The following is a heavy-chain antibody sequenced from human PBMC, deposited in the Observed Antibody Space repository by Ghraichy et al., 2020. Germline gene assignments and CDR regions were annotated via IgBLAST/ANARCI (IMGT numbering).Heavy chain of an antibody. CDR3: ARDRTYDSSDQRYYYYHMDV. CDR2: INWDGAGK. D-gene: IGHD3-22*01. V-gene: IGHV3-43*01. CDR1: GFSFGDYN. J-gene: IGHJ6*03. Sequence: RGSLRLSCAASGFSFGDYNMHWVRQAPGKGLEWVSLINWDGAGKYYADSVKGRFTISRDNSKNSLYLQMNSLRTEDTAFYYCARDRTYDSSDQRYYYYHMDVWGTGTSVTVSS.